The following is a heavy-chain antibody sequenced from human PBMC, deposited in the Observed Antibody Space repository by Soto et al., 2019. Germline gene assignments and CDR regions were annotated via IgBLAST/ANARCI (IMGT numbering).Heavy chain of an antibody. D-gene: IGHD5-18*01. CDR2: INHSGST. Sequence: QVQLQQWGAGLLKPSETLSLTCAVYGGSFSGYYWSWIRQPPGKGLEWIGEINHSGSTNYNPSLKSRVTISVDTSKNLFSLKLSSVTAADTAVYYCARVEYSYGYYFDYWGQGTLVTVSS. V-gene: IGHV4-34*01. CDR3: ARVEYSYGYYFDY. J-gene: IGHJ4*02. CDR1: GGSFSGYY.